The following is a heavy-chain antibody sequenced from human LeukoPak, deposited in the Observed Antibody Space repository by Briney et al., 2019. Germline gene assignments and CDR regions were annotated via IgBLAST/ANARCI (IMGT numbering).Heavy chain of an antibody. CDR2: INTNTGNP. Sequence: ASVKVSCKASGYTFTSYAMNWVRQAPGQGLEWMGCINTNTGNPTYAQGFTGRFVFSLDTSVSTAYLQISSLKAEDTAVYYCARDSVGLKMSAAAGIVGATSFDYWGQGTLVTVSS. J-gene: IGHJ4*02. CDR1: GYTFTSYA. V-gene: IGHV7-4-1*02. D-gene: IGHD1-26*01. CDR3: ARDSVGLKMSAAAGIVGATSFDY.